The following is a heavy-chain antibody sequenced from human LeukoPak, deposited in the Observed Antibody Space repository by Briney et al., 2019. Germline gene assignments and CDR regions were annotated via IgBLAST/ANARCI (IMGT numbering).Heavy chain of an antibody. V-gene: IGHV3-7*01. D-gene: IGHD2-15*01. CDR2: IKRDGSEK. CDR1: GFTFNSYW. Sequence: GGSLRLSCAASGFTFNSYWMNWVRQAPGKGLEWVANIKRDGSEKYYVDSVKGRFTISRDNAKNSLYLQMNSLRAEDTAVYYCARDRWELLSNSYHYCGLDVWGQGTTVTVSS. J-gene: IGHJ6*02. CDR3: ARDRWELLSNSYHYCGLDV.